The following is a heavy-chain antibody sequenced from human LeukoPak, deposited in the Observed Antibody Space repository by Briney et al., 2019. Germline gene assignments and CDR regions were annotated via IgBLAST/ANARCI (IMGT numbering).Heavy chain of an antibody. Sequence: VRPGGSLRLSCAVSAFPFSRLYMSWIRQAPGKGLEWISYIGLSGSPLDYADSVKGRFTISRDNAKNSLYLDMNSLRAEDTAVYYCARKDFSSGSFSYWGQGTLVTVSS. V-gene: IGHV3-11*04. CDR1: AFPFSRLY. D-gene: IGHD3-22*01. CDR2: IGLSGSPL. J-gene: IGHJ4*02. CDR3: ARKDFSSGSFSY.